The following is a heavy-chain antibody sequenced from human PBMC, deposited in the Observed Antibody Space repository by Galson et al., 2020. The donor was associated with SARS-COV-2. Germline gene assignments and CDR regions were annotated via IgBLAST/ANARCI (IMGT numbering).Heavy chain of an antibody. CDR3: ASKAGHLDLGESPNGDVYNYPKY. D-gene: IGHD3-16*01. J-gene: IGHJ4*02. CDR2: INPNGGGT. CDR1: GYTFTGSH. Sequence: ASVKVSCKASGYTFTGSHMHWVRQAPGRGLEWMGWINPNGGGTNYAQKFQGRVTMTRDTSISTAYMEVSRLKYDDTAVYYCASKAGHLDLGESPNGDVYNYPKYWGQGTLVTVSS. V-gene: IGHV1-2*02.